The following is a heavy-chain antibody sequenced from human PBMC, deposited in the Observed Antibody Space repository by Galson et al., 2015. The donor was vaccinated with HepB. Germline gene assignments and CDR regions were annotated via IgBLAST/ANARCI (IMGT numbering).Heavy chain of an antibody. Sequence: LRLSCAASGFTFSSYAMNWVRQAPGKGLEWVSAISGSGSSTYYADSVRGRFTISRDNSQNTLYLQMSSLRAEDTAVYYCAKDHYSGTYSTFDYWGQGTLVTVSS. V-gene: IGHV3-23*01. J-gene: IGHJ4*02. CDR3: AKDHYSGTYSTFDY. D-gene: IGHD1-26*01. CDR2: ISGSGSST. CDR1: GFTFSSYA.